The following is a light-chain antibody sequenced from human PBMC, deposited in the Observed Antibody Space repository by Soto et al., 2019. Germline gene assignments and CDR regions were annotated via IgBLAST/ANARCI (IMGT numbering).Light chain of an antibody. CDR1: SSDVGFYNF. Sequence: QSVLTQPASVSGSPGQSITISCTGTSSDVGFYNFVSWYQQHPGKAPKLMIYEVSNRPSGVSNRFSGSRSGNTVSLAISGLQSEDEADYYCAAWDDSLLWVFGGGTKLTVL. J-gene: IGLJ3*02. V-gene: IGLV2-14*01. CDR3: AAWDDSLLWV. CDR2: EVS.